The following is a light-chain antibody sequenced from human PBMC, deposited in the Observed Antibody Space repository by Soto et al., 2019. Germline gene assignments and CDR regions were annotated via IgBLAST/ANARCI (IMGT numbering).Light chain of an antibody. J-gene: IGLJ3*02. Sequence: QTVVTQEPSXXXSPGGTDTLTCGLSSGSVSTSYYPSWYQQTPGQAPRTLIYSTNTRSSGVPDRFSGSILGNKAALTITGAQADDESDYYCVLYMGSGISVFGGGTKLTVL. CDR2: STN. CDR1: SGSVSTSYY. V-gene: IGLV8-61*01. CDR3: VLYMGSGISV.